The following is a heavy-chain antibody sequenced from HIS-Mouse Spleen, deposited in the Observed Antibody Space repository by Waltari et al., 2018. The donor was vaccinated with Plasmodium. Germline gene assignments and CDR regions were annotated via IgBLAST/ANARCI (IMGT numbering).Heavy chain of an antibody. CDR2: IKHSGST. J-gene: IGHJ4*02. D-gene: IGHD6-13*01. V-gene: IGHV4-34*01. CDR3: ARGSAAAGPFDY. Sequence: QVQLQQWGAGLLKPSETLSLTCAVYGGSFSGSYWSWIRQPPGKGLEWIGEIKHSGSTNYNPSLKSRVTISVDTSKNQFSLKLSSVTAADTAVYYCARGSAAAGPFDYWGQGTLVTVSS. CDR1: GGSFSGSY.